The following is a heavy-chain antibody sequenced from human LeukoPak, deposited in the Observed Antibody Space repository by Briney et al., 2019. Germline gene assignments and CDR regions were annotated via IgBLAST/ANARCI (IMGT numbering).Heavy chain of an antibody. D-gene: IGHD3-22*01. CDR3: ARAGYYYDSSGYYAFDY. V-gene: IGHV1-69*13. Sequence: GASVKVSCKASGYTFTSYYMHWVRQAPGQGLEWMGGIIPIFGTANYAQKFQGRVTITADESTSTAYMELSSLRSEDTAVYYCARAGYYYDSSGYYAFDYWGQGTLVTVSS. J-gene: IGHJ4*02. CDR1: GYTFTSYY. CDR2: IIPIFGTA.